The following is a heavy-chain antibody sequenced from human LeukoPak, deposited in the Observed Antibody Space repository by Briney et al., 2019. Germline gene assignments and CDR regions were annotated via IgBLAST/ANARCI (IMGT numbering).Heavy chain of an antibody. V-gene: IGHV4-59*01. J-gene: IGHJ4*02. Sequence: PSETLSLTCTVSGGSISSYYWSWIRQPPGKALEWIGYFYYSGSTNYNPSLKSRVTVSVDRSKNQFSLKMSSVTAADTAVYYCARVPAAGTGPDYWGQGTLVTVSS. CDR3: ARVPAAGTGPDY. D-gene: IGHD6-13*01. CDR1: GGSISSYY. CDR2: FYYSGST.